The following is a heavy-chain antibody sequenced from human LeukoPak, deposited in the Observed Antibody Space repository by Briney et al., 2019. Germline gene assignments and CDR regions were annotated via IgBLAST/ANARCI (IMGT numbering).Heavy chain of an antibody. CDR2: IYYSGST. D-gene: IGHD5-18*01. CDR1: GGSISSYY. Sequence: PSETLSLTCTVSGGSISSYYWSWIRQPPGKGLEWIGYIYYSGSTYYNPSLKSRVTISVDTSKNQFSLKLSSVTAADTAVYYCARAPYVDTAMVDYWGQGTLVTVSS. V-gene: IGHV4-59*08. CDR3: ARAPYVDTAMVDY. J-gene: IGHJ4*02.